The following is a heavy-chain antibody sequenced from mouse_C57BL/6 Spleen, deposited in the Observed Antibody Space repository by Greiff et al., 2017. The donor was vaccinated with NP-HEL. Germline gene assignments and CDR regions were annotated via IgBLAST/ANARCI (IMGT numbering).Heavy chain of an antibody. Sequence: EVKLVESGGGLVKPGGSLKLSCAASGFTFSSYAMSWVRQTPEKRLEWVATISDGGSYTYYPDNVKGRFTISRDNAKNNLYLQMSHLKSEDTAMYYWAREEVYDGYLFAYWGQGTLVTVSA. CDR2: ISDGGSYT. D-gene: IGHD2-3*01. V-gene: IGHV5-4*01. CDR1: GFTFSSYA. CDR3: AREEVYDGYLFAY. J-gene: IGHJ3*01.